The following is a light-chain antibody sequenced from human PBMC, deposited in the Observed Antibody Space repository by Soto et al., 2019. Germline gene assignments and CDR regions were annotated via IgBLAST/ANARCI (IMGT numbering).Light chain of an antibody. V-gene: IGKV1-12*01. Sequence: DIQMTQTPSSVSASAEDRVTITCLASQGISNWLAWYQQKPGKAPKLLIYGASSLQSGVPSRFSGSGSGTDFSLTISSLQPADFVTYYCQQTNSFPLTFGPGTKVDIK. CDR3: QQTNSFPLT. CDR2: GAS. CDR1: QGISNW. J-gene: IGKJ3*01.